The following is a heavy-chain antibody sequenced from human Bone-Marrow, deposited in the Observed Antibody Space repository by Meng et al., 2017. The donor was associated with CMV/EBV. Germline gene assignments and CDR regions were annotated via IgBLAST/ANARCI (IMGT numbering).Heavy chain of an antibody. D-gene: IGHD3-22*01. CDR1: GGSIRSSSYY. Sequence: SETLSLTCSVSGGSIRSSSYYWGWIRQPQGKGLEWIGNIYYSGSTYYNPSLKSRVTISVDTSKNQFSLKLTSVTAADTAVYYCASCYYSSGYHRNWFDPWGQGTLVTVSS. CDR2: IYYSGST. J-gene: IGHJ5*02. V-gene: IGHV4-39*07. CDR3: ASCYYSSGYHRNWFDP.